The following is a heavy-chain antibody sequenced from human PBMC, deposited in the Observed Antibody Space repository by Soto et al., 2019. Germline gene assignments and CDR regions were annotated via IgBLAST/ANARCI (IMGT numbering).Heavy chain of an antibody. CDR3: AKGDWFDP. J-gene: IGHJ5*02. CDR2: ISYDGSNK. V-gene: IGHV3-30*18. Sequence: QVQLVESGGGVVQPGRSLRLSCAASGFTFSNYGIHWVRQAPGKGLEWVAVISYDGSNKYYADSVKGRFTISRDNSKNTLYLQMNSLRAEDTAVYYCAKGDWFDPWGQGTLVTASS. CDR1: GFTFSNYG.